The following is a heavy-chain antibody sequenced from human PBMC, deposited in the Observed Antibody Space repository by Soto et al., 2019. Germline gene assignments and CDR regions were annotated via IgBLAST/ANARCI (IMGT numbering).Heavy chain of an antibody. CDR1: GGSISSYY. CDR3: ARSPAPYTWFDP. CDR2: IYYSGST. Sequence: PSETLSLTCTVSGGSISSYYCSWIRQPPGKGLEWIGYIYYSGSTNYNPSLKSRVTISVDTSKNQFSLKLSSVTAADTAVYYCARSPAPYTWFDPWCQGTLVPVSS. J-gene: IGHJ5*02. V-gene: IGHV4-59*08.